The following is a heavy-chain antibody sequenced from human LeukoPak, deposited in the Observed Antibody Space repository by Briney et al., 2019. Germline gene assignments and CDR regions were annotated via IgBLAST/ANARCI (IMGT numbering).Heavy chain of an antibody. V-gene: IGHV3-7*03. Sequence: GGSLRLSCAASGFTFSRYWMSWVRQAPGKGLEWVANIKQDGSEKYYVDSVKGRFTISRDNAKNSLYLQMNSLRAEDTAVYYCAKDHTIFGVVIPGYYFDYWGPGTLVTVSS. CDR3: AKDHTIFGVVIPGYYFDY. D-gene: IGHD3-3*01. CDR2: IKQDGSEK. CDR1: GFTFSRYW. J-gene: IGHJ4*02.